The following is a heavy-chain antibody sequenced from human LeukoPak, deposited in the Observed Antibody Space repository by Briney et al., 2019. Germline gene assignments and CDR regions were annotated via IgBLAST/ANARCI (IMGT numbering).Heavy chain of an antibody. V-gene: IGHV4-30-2*01. J-gene: IGHJ4*02. CDR2: IYHSGST. CDR3: ARGHGDYDLDY. CDR1: GGSISSGGYY. Sequence: SQTLSLTCTVSGGSISSGGYYWSWIRQPPGKGLEWIGYIYHSGSTYYNPSLKSRVTISVDRSKNQFSLKLSSVTAADTAVYYCARGHGDYDLDYWGQGTLVTVSS. D-gene: IGHD4-17*01.